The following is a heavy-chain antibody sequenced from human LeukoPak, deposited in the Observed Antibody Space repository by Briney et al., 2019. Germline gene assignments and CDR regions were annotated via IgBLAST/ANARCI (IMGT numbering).Heavy chain of an antibody. CDR1: GFTFSSYG. CDR3: AREYSSSWYSYYYMDV. CDR2: ISESGSSA. V-gene: IGHV3-23*01. D-gene: IGHD6-13*01. Sequence: GGSLRLSCAASGFTFSSYGMSWVRQAPGKGLEWVSAISESGSSAYYADSVKGRFTISRDNAKNSLYLQMNSLRAEDTAVYYCAREYSSSWYSYYYMDVWGKGTTVTVSS. J-gene: IGHJ6*03.